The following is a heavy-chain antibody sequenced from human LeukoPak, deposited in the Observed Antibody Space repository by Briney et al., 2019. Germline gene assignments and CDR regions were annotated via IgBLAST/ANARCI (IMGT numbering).Heavy chain of an antibody. CDR1: GLTFSSYS. CDR2: ISSSSTYI. CDR3: ARVIEIQVWLEEIDY. J-gene: IGHJ4*02. D-gene: IGHD5-18*01. Sequence: GGSLRLSCAASGLTFSSYSMNWVRQAPGKGLECVSSISSSSTYIYYADSVKGRFTISRDNAKNSLYLQMNSLRAEDTAVYYCARVIEIQVWLEEIDYWGQGTLVTVSS. V-gene: IGHV3-21*01.